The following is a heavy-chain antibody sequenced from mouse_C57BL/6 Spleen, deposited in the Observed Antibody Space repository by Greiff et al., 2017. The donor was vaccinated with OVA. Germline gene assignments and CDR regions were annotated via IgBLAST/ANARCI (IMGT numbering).Heavy chain of an antibody. CDR2: IDPSDGYT. CDR1: GYTFTSYW. Sequence: QVQLQQPGAELVKPGASVKLSCKASGYTFTSYWMQWVKQRPGQGLEWIGEIDPSDGYTNYNQKFKGKATLTVDTSSRTAYMQLSSLTSEDSAVYYCARSFQTGMDYWGQGTSVTVSS. V-gene: IGHV1-50*01. J-gene: IGHJ4*01. CDR3: ARSFQTGMDY.